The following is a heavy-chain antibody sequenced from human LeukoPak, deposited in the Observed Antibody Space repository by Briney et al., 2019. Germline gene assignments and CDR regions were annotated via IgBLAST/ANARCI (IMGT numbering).Heavy chain of an antibody. Sequence: GASVKVSCKAFGGSFGSEAISWVRQAPGQGLEWMGGIIPIFGTANYAQKFQGRVTITTDESTSTAYMEVSSLRSEDTAVYYCGRKAGDCGGGSCYSIDYWGQGTPVTVSS. D-gene: IGHD2-15*01. CDR1: GGSFGSEA. J-gene: IGHJ4*02. CDR2: IIPIFGTA. V-gene: IGHV1-69*05. CDR3: GRKAGDCGGGSCYSIDY.